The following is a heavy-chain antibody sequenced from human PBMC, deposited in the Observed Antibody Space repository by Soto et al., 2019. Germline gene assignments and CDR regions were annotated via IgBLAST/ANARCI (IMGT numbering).Heavy chain of an antibody. J-gene: IGHJ3*02. Sequence: ASVKVSCKASGYTFTGYYMHWVRQAPGQGLEWVGWINPNSGGTNYAQKFQGWVTMTRDTSISTAYMELSRLRSDDTAVYYCARDLRGVAAPDAFDIWGQGTMVTVSS. CDR1: GYTFTGYY. V-gene: IGHV1-2*04. CDR3: ARDLRGVAAPDAFDI. D-gene: IGHD2-15*01. CDR2: INPNSGGT.